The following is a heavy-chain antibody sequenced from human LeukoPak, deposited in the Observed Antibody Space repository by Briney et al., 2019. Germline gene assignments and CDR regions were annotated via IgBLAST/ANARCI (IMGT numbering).Heavy chain of an antibody. CDR1: GYTFTSYY. CDR3: ARDRSYVNYYGSGSYYRIDY. J-gene: IGHJ4*02. D-gene: IGHD3-10*01. CDR2: INPNSGGT. V-gene: IGHV1-2*02. Sequence: GASVKVSCKASGYTFTSYYMHWVRQAPGQGLEWMGWINPNSGGTNYAQKFQGRVTMTRDTSISTAYMELSRLRSDDTAVYYCARDRSYVNYYGSGSYYRIDYWGQGTLVTVSS.